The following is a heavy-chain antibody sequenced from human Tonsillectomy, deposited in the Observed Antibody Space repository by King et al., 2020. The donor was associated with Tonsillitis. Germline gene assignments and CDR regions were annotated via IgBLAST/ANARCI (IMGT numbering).Heavy chain of an antibody. D-gene: IGHD2-2*02. Sequence: VQLVQSGAEVKKPGASVKVSCKVSGYTLTELSMHWVRQAPGKGLEWMGGFDPEDGETIYSQKFQGRVTMTEDTSTEPAYMELSSLRSEDTAVYYCATSTTLYCSSTSCYRSAFDIWGQGTMVTVSS. CDR1: GYTLTELS. V-gene: IGHV1-24*01. J-gene: IGHJ3*02. CDR3: ATSTTLYCSSTSCYRSAFDI. CDR2: FDPEDGET.